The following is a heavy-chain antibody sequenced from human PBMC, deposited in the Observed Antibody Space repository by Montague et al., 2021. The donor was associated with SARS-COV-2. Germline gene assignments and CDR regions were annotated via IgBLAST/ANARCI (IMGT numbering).Heavy chain of an antibody. D-gene: IGHD5-24*01. V-gene: IGHV3-48*02. CDR2: ISSSSSTI. Sequence: SRRLSCAASGFPFSSYSLNWLRQAPGKGLEWVSYISSSSSTIYYADSVKGRFTISRDNAKNSLYLQMNSLRDEDTAVYYCARDRWDRNGMDVWGQGTTVTVSS. CDR1: GFPFSSYS. J-gene: IGHJ6*02. CDR3: ARDRWDRNGMDV.